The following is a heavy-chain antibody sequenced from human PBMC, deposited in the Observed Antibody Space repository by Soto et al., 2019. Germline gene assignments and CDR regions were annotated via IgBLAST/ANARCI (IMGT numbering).Heavy chain of an antibody. D-gene: IGHD3-3*01. CDR2: FDPEDGET. J-gene: IGHJ4*02. CDR1: GYTLTELS. V-gene: IGHV1-24*01. CDR3: ATAIFGVGRPQRLYYFDY. Sequence: QVQLVQSGAEVKKPGASVKVSCKVSGYTLTELSMHWVRQAPGKGLEWMGGFDPEDGETIYAQKFQGTVTMTEDKSTDTAYMELSSLRSEDTAVYYCATAIFGVGRPQRLYYFDYWGQGTLVTVSS.